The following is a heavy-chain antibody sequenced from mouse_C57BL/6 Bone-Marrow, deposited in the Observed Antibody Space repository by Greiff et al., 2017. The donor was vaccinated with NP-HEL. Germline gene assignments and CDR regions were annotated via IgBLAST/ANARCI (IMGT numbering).Heavy chain of an antibody. Sequence: QVQLKQPGAELVRPGSSVKLSCKASGYTFTSYWMHWVKQRPIQGLEWIGNIDPSDSETHYNQKFKDKATLTVDKSSSTAYMQLSSLTSEDSAVYYCARDSKRGFDYWGQGTTLTVSS. CDR3: ARDSKRGFDY. CDR1: GYTFTSYW. J-gene: IGHJ2*01. V-gene: IGHV1-52*01. D-gene: IGHD2-5*01. CDR2: IDPSDSET.